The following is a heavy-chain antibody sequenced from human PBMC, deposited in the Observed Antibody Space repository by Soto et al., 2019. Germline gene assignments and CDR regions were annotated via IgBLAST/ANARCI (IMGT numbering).Heavy chain of an antibody. Sequence: GGSLRLSCAASGFTFSSYGMHWVRQAPGKGLEWVAVISYDGSNKYYADSVKGRFTISRDNSKNTLYLQMNSLRAEDTAVYYCAKAQPRRFLEWLLIDYWGQGTLVTVSS. CDR1: GFTFSSYG. D-gene: IGHD3-3*01. V-gene: IGHV3-30*18. CDR2: ISYDGSNK. CDR3: AKAQPRRFLEWLLIDY. J-gene: IGHJ4*02.